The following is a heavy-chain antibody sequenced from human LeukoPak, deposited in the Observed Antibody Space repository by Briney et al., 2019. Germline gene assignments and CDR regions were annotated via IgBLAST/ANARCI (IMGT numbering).Heavy chain of an antibody. J-gene: IGHJ4*02. CDR3: ARLKDDGTKLDY. Sequence: PGGSLRLSCAASGFTFSTYWMSWVRQAPGKGLEWVANINQDGREKRYVDSVQGRFTISRDNTKISLFLQMNSLRAEDTAVYYCARLKDDGTKLDYWGQGTLVTVSS. D-gene: IGHD4/OR15-4a*01. CDR1: GFTFSTYW. V-gene: IGHV3-7*01. CDR2: INQDGREK.